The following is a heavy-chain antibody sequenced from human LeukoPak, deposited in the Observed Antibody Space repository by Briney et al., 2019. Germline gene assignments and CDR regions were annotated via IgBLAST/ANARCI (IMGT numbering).Heavy chain of an antibody. D-gene: IGHD4-17*01. J-gene: IGHJ4*02. Sequence: PGGSLRLSCAASGFTFSRYWMHWVRQVPGKGLMWVSRINPDGSSTSYADSVKGRFTISRDNAKNTLYLQMNSLRPKDTAVYFCTKDTYGPEDSWGQGTLVTVSS. V-gene: IGHV3-74*01. CDR2: INPDGSST. CDR1: GFTFSRYW. CDR3: TKDTYGPEDS.